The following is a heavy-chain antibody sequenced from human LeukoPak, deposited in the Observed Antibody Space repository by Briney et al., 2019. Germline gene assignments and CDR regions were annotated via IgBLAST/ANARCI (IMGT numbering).Heavy chain of an antibody. CDR3: ARRAPVNWFDP. CDR1: GGSFSGYY. J-gene: IGHJ5*02. V-gene: IGHV4-34*01. Sequence: PSETLSLTCAVYGGSFSGYYWSWIRQPPGKGLEWIGEINHSGSTNYNPSLKSRVTIPVDTSKNQFSLKLSSVTAADTAVYYCARRAPVNWFDPWGQGTLVTVSS. CDR2: INHSGST.